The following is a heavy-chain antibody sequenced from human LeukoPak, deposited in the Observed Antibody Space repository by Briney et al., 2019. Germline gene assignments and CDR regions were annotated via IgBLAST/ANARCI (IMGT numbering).Heavy chain of an antibody. Sequence: GGPLSLSCAISGFIFSSNVIHWVRQSRGKGREGVAVISHDGSNKYYAVSVKGRFTISRDNSKDTLYLKMNSLRVEDTAVYYCASVGGYDPLFDYWGQGTLVTVSS. V-gene: IGHV3-30-3*01. CDR2: ISHDGSNK. J-gene: IGHJ4*02. CDR1: GFIFSSNV. D-gene: IGHD5-12*01. CDR3: ASVGGYDPLFDY.